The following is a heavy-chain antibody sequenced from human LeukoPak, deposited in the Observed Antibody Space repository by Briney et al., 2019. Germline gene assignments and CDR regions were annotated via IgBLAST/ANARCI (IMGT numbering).Heavy chain of an antibody. Sequence: SETLSLTCTVSGGSLSSSSYYWGWIRQPPGKGLEWIGSIYYSGSTYYNPSLKSRVTISVDTSKNQFSLKLSSVTAADTAVYYCASPTVTTYLIDYWGQGTLVTVSS. CDR1: GGSLSSSSYY. D-gene: IGHD4-17*01. V-gene: IGHV4-39*01. CDR2: IYYSGST. CDR3: ASPTVTTYLIDY. J-gene: IGHJ4*02.